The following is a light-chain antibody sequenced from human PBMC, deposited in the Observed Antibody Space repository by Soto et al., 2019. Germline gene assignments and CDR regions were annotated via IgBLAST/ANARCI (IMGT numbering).Light chain of an antibody. V-gene: IGKV3-20*01. CDR1: QSVSSD. Sequence: EIVMTQSPATLSVSPGESATLSCRASQSVSSDLAWYQQKPGQAPRLLIYGVSSRATGIPDRFSGSGSGTDFTLTISRLEPEDFAVYYCEQYGSSPRTFGQGTKVDI. CDR2: GVS. J-gene: IGKJ1*01. CDR3: EQYGSSPRT.